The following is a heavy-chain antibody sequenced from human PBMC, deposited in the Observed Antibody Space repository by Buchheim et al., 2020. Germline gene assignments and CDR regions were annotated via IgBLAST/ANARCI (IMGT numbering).Heavy chain of an antibody. D-gene: IGHD3-22*01. Sequence: QVQLQESGPGLVKPSQTLSLTCTVSGGSISSGDYYWSWIRQPPGKGLEWIGYIYYSGSTYYNPSLKSRVTLSVDTSKNQLSLKLSSVTAADTAVYYCARDSGDYYYDSSGYLWWGQGTL. CDR2: IYYSGST. V-gene: IGHV4-30-4*01. J-gene: IGHJ4*02. CDR1: GGSISSGDYY. CDR3: ARDSGDYYYDSSGYLW.